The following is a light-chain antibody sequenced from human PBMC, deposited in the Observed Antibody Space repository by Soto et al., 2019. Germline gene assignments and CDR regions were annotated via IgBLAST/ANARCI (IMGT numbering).Light chain of an antibody. V-gene: IGKV1-39*01. CDR1: QSISSY. CDR2: AAS. J-gene: IGKJ1*01. CDR3: QQSYSTLRT. Sequence: DIQMTQSPSSLSASVGDRVTITCRASQSISSYLNWYQQKPGKAPKLLIYAASSVQSGVPSRFSGSGSGTDFTLTISSLQPEDFATYYCQQSYSTLRTFGQGTKWISN.